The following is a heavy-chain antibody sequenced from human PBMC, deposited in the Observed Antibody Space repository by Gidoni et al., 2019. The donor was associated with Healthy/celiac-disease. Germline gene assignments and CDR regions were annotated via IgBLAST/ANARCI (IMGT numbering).Heavy chain of an antibody. CDR2: ISGSGGST. CDR1: GLPFSSYA. D-gene: IGHD3-22*01. V-gene: IGHV3-23*01. CDR3: AKGSYYYDSSGFDY. Sequence: EVQLLESGGGLVQPGGSLRLAGAASGLPFSSYAMSWVRQAPGKGLEWVSAISGSGGSTYYADSVKGRFTISRDNSKNTLYLQMNSLRAEDTAVYYCAKGSYYYDSSGFDYWGQGTLVTVSS. J-gene: IGHJ4*02.